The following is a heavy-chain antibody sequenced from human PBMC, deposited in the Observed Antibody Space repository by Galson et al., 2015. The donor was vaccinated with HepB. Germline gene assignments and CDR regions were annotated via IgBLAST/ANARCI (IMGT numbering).Heavy chain of an antibody. V-gene: IGHV3-15*01. CDR2: IKSKTDGGTT. CDR1: GFTFSNDW. Sequence: LRLSCAASGFTFSNDWMSWVRQAPGKGLEWVGHIKSKTDGGTTDYAAPVKGRFIISRDDSINTLYLQMNSLKTEDTAVYYCTTKFYGSKRPYYSYGMDVWGQGTTVTVSS. CDR3: TTKFYGSKRPYYSYGMDV. D-gene: IGHD3-10*01. J-gene: IGHJ6*02.